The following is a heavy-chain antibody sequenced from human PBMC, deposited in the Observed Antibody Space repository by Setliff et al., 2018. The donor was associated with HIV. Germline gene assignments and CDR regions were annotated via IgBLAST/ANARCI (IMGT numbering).Heavy chain of an antibody. Sequence: ASVKVSCKASGVTFSNYAISWVRQAPGQGLEWIGGIIPIFGTANYAQKFQGRVTITTDESTITAYMELSSLRSEDTAVYYCARGQYCGGDCYYVWGQGTLVTVSS. J-gene: IGHJ4*02. D-gene: IGHD2-21*02. CDR2: IIPIFGTA. CDR3: ARGQYCGGDCYYV. CDR1: GVTFSNYA. V-gene: IGHV1-69*05.